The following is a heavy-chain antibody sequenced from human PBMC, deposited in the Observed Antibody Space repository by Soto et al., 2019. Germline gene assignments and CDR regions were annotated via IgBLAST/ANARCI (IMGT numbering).Heavy chain of an antibody. D-gene: IGHD2-15*01. CDR3: GECVVLLASSGGWWNWLDP. CDR1: HFTLSNYA. J-gene: IGHJ5*02. V-gene: IGHV3-23*01. CDR2: IIADGAGT. Sequence: GGSLRLSCTPSHFTLSNYAIRWLRQPPAKGLEGFVCIIADGAGTFYEASVMGGFTTSRNNSDKALYLQMERLRAEDTAVYYCGECVVLLASSGGWWNWLDPWGQGTLVTVSS.